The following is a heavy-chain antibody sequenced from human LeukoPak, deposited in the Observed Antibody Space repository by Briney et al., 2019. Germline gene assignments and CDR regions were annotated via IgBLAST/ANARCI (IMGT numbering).Heavy chain of an antibody. CDR2: IYYSGST. CDR1: GYSISNGYY. CDR3: ARRARLAVAGTKGSYYFDY. V-gene: IGHV4-38-2*02. D-gene: IGHD6-19*01. J-gene: IGHJ4*02. Sequence: SETLSLTCSVSGYSISNGYYWGWIRQPPGKGLEWIGSIYYSGSTYYNPSLKSRVTISVDTSKNQFSLKLSSVTAADTAVYYCARRARLAVAGTKGSYYFDYWGQGTLVTVSS.